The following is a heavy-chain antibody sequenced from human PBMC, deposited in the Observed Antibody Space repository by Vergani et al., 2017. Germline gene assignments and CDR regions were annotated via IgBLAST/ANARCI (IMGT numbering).Heavy chain of an antibody. V-gene: IGHV3-53*04. CDR1: GFTVSSNY. CDR2: IYSGGST. J-gene: IGHJ6*02. CDR3: ARDGGYSYGDYYGMDV. Sequence: EVQLVESGGGLVQPGGSLRLSCAASGFTVSSNYMSWVRQAPGKGLEWVSVIYSGGSTYYADSVKGRFTISRHNSKNTLYLQMNSLRAEDTAVYYCARDGGYSYGDYYGMDVWGQGTTVTVSS. D-gene: IGHD5-18*01.